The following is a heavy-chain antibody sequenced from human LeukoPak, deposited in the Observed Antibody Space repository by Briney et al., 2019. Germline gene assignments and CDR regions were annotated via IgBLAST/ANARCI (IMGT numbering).Heavy chain of an antibody. J-gene: IGHJ4*02. D-gene: IGHD6-13*01. Sequence: SETLSLTCAVYGGSFSGYYWSWIRQPPGKGLEWIGEINHSGSTNYNPSLKSRVTISVDTSKNQFSLKLSSVTAADTAVYYCARESGYSSSWYHYWGQGTLVTVSS. CDR1: GGSFSGYY. CDR3: ARESGYSSSWYHY. V-gene: IGHV4-34*01. CDR2: INHSGST.